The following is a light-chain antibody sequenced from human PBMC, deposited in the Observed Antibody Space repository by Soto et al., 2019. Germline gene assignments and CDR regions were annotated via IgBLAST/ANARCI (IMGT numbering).Light chain of an antibody. Sequence: QSALTQPASVSGSPGQSITISCTGTSSDVGGYNYVSWYQQHPGKAPKLMIYAVSNRPSGVSNRFSGSKSANTASMTISGLLAADEAAYSCSSYTSNGALVFGGGTKVPV. CDR2: AVS. V-gene: IGLV2-14*01. CDR3: SSYTSNGALV. J-gene: IGLJ2*01. CDR1: SSDVGGYNY.